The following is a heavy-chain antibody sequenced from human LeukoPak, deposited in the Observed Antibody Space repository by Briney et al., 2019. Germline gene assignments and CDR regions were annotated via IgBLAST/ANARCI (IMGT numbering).Heavy chain of an antibody. Sequence: PGGSLRLSCAASGLTFSSYSMNWVRQAPGKGLEWVSSISSSSSYIYYADSGRGRFTIARDNAKNSLYLQMNSLRAEDTAVYYCARESQGYCSCTSCYALGAFDIWGQGTMVTVSS. J-gene: IGHJ3*02. CDR2: ISSSSSYI. D-gene: IGHD2-2*01. V-gene: IGHV3-21*01. CDR1: GLTFSSYS. CDR3: ARESQGYCSCTSCYALGAFDI.